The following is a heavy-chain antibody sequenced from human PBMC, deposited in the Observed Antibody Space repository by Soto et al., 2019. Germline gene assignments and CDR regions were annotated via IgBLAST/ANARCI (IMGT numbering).Heavy chain of an antibody. CDR3: ARPKYNWNDGWYFDL. V-gene: IGHV4-39*01. CDR1: GGSISSSSYY. CDR2: IYYSGST. J-gene: IGHJ2*01. D-gene: IGHD1-20*01. Sequence: QLQLQESGPGLVKPSETLSLTCTVSGGSISSSSYYWGWIRQPPGKGLEWIGSIYYSGSTYYNPSLKSRFTISVDTSKNPFSLKLSSVTAADTAVYYCARPKYNWNDGWYFDLWGRGTLVTVSS.